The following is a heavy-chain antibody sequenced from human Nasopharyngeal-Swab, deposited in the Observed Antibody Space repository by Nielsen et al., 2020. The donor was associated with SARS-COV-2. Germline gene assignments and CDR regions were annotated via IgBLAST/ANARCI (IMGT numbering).Heavy chain of an antibody. V-gene: IGHV1-69*13. J-gene: IGHJ6*02. D-gene: IGHD6-6*01. CDR3: ARRPYSSSSGDYYYGMDV. Sequence: SVQVSCKASGGTLSSYAISWVRQAPGQGLECMGGIIPIFGTANYAQKFQCRVTITADESTSTAYMELSSLRSEDTAVYYCARRPYSSSSGDYYYGMDVWGQGTTVTVSS. CDR1: GGTLSSYA. CDR2: IIPIFGTA.